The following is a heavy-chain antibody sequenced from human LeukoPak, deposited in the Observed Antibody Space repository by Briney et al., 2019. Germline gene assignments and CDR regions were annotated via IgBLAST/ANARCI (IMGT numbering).Heavy chain of an antibody. CDR3: ARWCRTTRAFDI. CDR2: INHSGST. CDR1: GGSFSGYY. Sequence: SETLSLTCAVYGGSFSGYYWSWIRQPPGKGLEWIGEINHSGSTNYNPSLKSRVTISVDTSKNQFSLKLSSATAADTAVYYCARWCRTTRAFDIWGQGTMVTVSS. J-gene: IGHJ3*02. V-gene: IGHV4-34*01. D-gene: IGHD1-7*01.